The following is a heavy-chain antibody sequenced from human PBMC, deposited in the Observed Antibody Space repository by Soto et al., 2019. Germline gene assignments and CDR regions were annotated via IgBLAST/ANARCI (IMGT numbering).Heavy chain of an antibody. CDR1: GFTFSRYS. D-gene: IGHD2-8*01. CDR3: ARVIKVSVPYYFDY. J-gene: IGHJ4*02. Sequence: EVQLVESGGGLVKPGGSLRLSCAASGFTFSRYSMNWVRQAPGKGLEWVSSISSSSSYIYYADSVKGRFTISRDNAKNSLYLQMNSLRAEDTAVYYCARVIKVSVPYYFDYWGQGTLVTVSS. CDR2: ISSSSSYI. V-gene: IGHV3-21*01.